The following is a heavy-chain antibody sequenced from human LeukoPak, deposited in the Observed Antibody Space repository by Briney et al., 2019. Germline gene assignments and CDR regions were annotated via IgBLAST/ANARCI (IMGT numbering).Heavy chain of an antibody. V-gene: IGHV1-46*01. D-gene: IGHD2-2*01. CDR1: GYTFTSYY. Sequence: ASVKVSCKASGYTFTSYYMHWVRQAPGQGLEWMGIINPSGGSTSYAQKFQGRVTMTRDTSTSTVYMELSSLRSEDTAVYYCARDSLYCSSTSCYGLLDYYYYYGMDVWGQGTTVTVSS. CDR2: INPSGGST. CDR3: ARDSLYCSSTSCYGLLDYYYYYGMDV. J-gene: IGHJ6*02.